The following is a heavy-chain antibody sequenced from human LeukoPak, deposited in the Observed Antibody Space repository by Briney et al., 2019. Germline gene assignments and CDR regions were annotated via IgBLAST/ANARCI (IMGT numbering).Heavy chain of an antibody. CDR1: GFTFSSYA. V-gene: IGHV3-30*04. D-gene: IGHD1-1*01. Sequence: SGGSLRLSCAASGFTFSSYAMHWVRQAPGKGLEWVAVISYDGSNKYYADSVKGRFTISRDNSKDTLYLQMNSLRGEDTAVYYCAKDLIGTWAPDYWGQGTLVTVSS. J-gene: IGHJ4*02. CDR3: AKDLIGTWAPDY. CDR2: ISYDGSNK.